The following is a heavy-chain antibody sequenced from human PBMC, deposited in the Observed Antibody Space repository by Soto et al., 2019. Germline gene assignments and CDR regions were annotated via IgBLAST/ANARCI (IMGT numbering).Heavy chain of an antibody. CDR3: ARGFSGDYFDS. D-gene: IGHD1-26*01. CDR1: GGSISSGDYY. V-gene: IGHV4-30-4*01. J-gene: IGHJ4*02. Sequence: PSETLSLTCTVSGGSISSGDYYWSWIRQSPGKGLEWIGYINYSGITYYNLSLMSRVTISVDTSKNQFSLKMTSVTAADTAVYYCARGFSGDYFDSWGQGTLVTVSS. CDR2: INYSGIT.